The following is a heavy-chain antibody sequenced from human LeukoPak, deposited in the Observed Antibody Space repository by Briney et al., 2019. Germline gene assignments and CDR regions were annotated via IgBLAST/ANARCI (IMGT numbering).Heavy chain of an antibody. V-gene: IGHV4-30-4*07. CDR1: GGSISSGGYS. Sequence: SETLSLTCAVSGGSISSGGYSWSWIRQPPGKGLEWIGYIYYSGSTYYNPSLKSRVTISVDTSKNQFSLKLSSVTAADTAVYYCARGDSGYEPLDYWGQGTLVTVSS. D-gene: IGHD5-12*01. J-gene: IGHJ4*02. CDR2: IYYSGST. CDR3: ARGDSGYEPLDY.